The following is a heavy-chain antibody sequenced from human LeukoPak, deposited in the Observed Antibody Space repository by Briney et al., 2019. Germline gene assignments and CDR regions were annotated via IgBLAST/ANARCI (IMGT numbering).Heavy chain of an antibody. J-gene: IGHJ4*02. Sequence: PSQTLSLTCTVSGGSISSGSYYWSWIRQPAGKGLEWIGRIYTSGSTNYNPSLKSRVTISVDTSKNQFSLKLSSVTAADTAVYYCARDHYYDSSAHWGQGTLVTVSS. V-gene: IGHV4-61*02. CDR3: ARDHYYDSSAH. D-gene: IGHD3-22*01. CDR1: GGSISSGSYY. CDR2: IYTSGST.